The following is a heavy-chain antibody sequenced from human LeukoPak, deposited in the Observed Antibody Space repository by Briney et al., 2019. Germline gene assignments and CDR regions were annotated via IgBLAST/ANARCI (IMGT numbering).Heavy chain of an antibody. CDR3: AKAPGGVIVWYDY. D-gene: IGHD3-16*02. Sequence: GGSLRPSCAASGFTFSSYAMSWVRQAPGKGLGWVSAISNSGGSTYYADSVKDRFTISRDNSKNTLYLQMNSLRAEDTAVYYWAKAPGGVIVWYDYWGQGTLVTVSS. CDR2: ISNSGGST. CDR1: GFTFSSYA. J-gene: IGHJ4*02. V-gene: IGHV3-23*01.